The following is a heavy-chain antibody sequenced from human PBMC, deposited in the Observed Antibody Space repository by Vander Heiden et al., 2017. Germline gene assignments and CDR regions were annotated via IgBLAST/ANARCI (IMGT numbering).Heavy chain of an antibody. CDR1: GFTFSSYG. CDR3: AKDRGDEITFGGGLFDY. Sequence: QVQLVESGGGVVQPGRSLRLSFAASGFTFSSYGMHLVRQAPGKGLEWVAVISYDGSNKYYADSVKGRFTISRDNSKNTLYLQMNSLRAEDTAVYYCAKDRGDEITFGGGLFDYWGQGTLVTVSS. J-gene: IGHJ4*02. V-gene: IGHV3-30*18. CDR2: ISYDGSNK. D-gene: IGHD3-16*01.